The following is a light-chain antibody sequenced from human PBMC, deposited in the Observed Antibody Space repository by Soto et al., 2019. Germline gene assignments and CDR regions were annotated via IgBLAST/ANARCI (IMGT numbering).Light chain of an antibody. J-gene: IGLJ2*01. V-gene: IGLV1-44*01. Sequence: QSVLTQPPSASGTPGQRVTISCSGSSSNIGSNTVNWYQQLSGTAPKHLLYSNTQRPPGVPDRFSGSKSGASAALAISGLQSEDDADYYCAAWDDSLNGHVAFGGGTKLTVL. CDR3: AAWDDSLNGHVA. CDR2: SNT. CDR1: SSNIGSNT.